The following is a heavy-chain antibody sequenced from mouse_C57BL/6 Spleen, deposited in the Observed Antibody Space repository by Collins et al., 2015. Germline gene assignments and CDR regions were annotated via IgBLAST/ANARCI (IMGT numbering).Heavy chain of an antibody. V-gene: IGHV9-3-1*01. CDR3: ARRGTTVEAWFAY. D-gene: IGHD1-1*01. CDR1: GYTFTNYG. Sequence: QIQLVQSGPELKKPGETVKISCKASGYTFTNYGMNWVKQAPGKGLKWMGWINTYTGEPTYADDFKGRFAFSLETSASTAYLQINNLKNEDTATYFCARRGTTVEAWFAYWGQGTLVTVSA. J-gene: IGHJ3*01. CDR2: INTYTGEP.